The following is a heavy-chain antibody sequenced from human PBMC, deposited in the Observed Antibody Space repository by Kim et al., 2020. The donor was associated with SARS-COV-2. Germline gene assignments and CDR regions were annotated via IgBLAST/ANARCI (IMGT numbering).Heavy chain of an antibody. J-gene: IGHJ4*02. V-gene: IGHV3-23*01. CDR1: GFTFSSYA. D-gene: IGHD3-9*01. CDR2: ISGSGGST. CDR3: AKGRAYDILTGYYYDY. Sequence: GGSLRLSCAASGFTFSSYAMSWVRQAPGKGLEWVSAISGSGGSTYYADSVKGRFTISRDNSKNTLYLQMNSLRAEDTAVYYCAKGRAYDILTGYYYDYWGQGTLVTVSS.